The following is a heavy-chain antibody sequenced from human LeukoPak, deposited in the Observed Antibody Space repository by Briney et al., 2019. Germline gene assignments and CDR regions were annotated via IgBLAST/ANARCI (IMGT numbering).Heavy chain of an antibody. CDR1: GFTFGDYG. Sequence: PGGSLRLSCAASGFTFGDYGMSWVRQAPGKGLEWVSYISSSGSTIYYADSVKGRFTISRDNAKNSLYLQMNSLRAEDTAVYYCASNPPPGYSSGWYWSGAFDIWGQGTMVTVSS. J-gene: IGHJ3*02. V-gene: IGHV3-11*04. CDR2: ISSSGSTI. CDR3: ASNPPPGYSSGWYWSGAFDI. D-gene: IGHD6-19*01.